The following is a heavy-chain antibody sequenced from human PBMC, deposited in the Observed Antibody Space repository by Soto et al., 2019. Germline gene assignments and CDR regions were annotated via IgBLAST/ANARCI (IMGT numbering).Heavy chain of an antibody. J-gene: IGHJ6*03. D-gene: IGHD4-17*01. CDR3: AKCAVTTDYYYYYYMDV. V-gene: IGHV3-23*01. Sequence: GGSLRLSCAASGFTFSSYAMSWVRQAPGKGLEWVSAISGSGGSTYYADSVKGRFTISRDNSKNTLYLQMNSLRAEDTAVYYCAKCAVTTDYYYYYYMDVWGKGTTVTVS. CDR2: ISGSGGST. CDR1: GFTFSSYA.